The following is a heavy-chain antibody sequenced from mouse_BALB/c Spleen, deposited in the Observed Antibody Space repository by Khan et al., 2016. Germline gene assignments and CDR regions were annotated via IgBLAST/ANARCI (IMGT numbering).Heavy chain of an antibody. V-gene: IGHV2-6*03. CDR1: GFSLTSYG. J-gene: IGHJ4*01. D-gene: IGHD1-1*02. CDR3: ARRDYGGGAMDY. CDR2: IWSDGST. Sequence: QVQLKQSGPGLVAPSQSLSITCTVSGFSLTSYGVHWVRQPPGKGLEWLVVIWSDGSTTYNSALKSRLSHSKYNSKTHAFLKMNSLQTDDTAMYYCARRDYGGGAMDYWGQGTSVTVSS.